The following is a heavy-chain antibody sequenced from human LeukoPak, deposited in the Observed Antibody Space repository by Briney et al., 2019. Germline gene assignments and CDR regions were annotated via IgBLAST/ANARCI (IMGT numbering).Heavy chain of an antibody. J-gene: IGHJ4*02. D-gene: IGHD5-18*01. Sequence: GGSLRLSCAASGFTFSSYKMNWVRQAPGKGLEWVAVMWYDGSNKYYTDSVKGRFTISRDNSKNTLYLQMNSLRAEDTAVYYCAREDTSLVIAYWGQGTLVTVSS. CDR1: GFTFSSYK. CDR2: MWYDGSNK. V-gene: IGHV3-33*08. CDR3: AREDTSLVIAY.